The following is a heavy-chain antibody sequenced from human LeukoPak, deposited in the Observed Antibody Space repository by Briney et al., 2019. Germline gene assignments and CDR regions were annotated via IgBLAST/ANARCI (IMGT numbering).Heavy chain of an antibody. CDR3: ARDGSGSGWFDP. CDR1: GGSFSGYY. D-gene: IGHD3-10*01. V-gene: IGHV4-34*01. CDR2: INHSGST. J-gene: IGHJ5*02. Sequence: PSETLSLTCAVYGGSFSGYYWSWIRQPPGKGLEWIGGINHSGSTNYNPSLKSRVTISVDRSKNQFSLKLSSVTAADTAVYYCARDGSGSGWFDPWGQGTLVTVSS.